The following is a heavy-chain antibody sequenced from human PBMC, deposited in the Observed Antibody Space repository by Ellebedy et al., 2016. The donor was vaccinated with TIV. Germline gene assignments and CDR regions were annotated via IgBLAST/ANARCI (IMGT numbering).Heavy chain of an antibody. D-gene: IGHD1-26*01. CDR2: IIPILGMT. V-gene: IGHV1-69*04. Sequence: ASVKVSCKASGGTFSNNAINWVRQAPGLGLECLGRIIPILGMTNYAPKFQGRVTITADRSTSTAYIELSSLRSEDTAVYYCARDHSGRYYPDFWGQGTPVTVSS. CDR3: ARDHSGRYYPDF. CDR1: GGTFSNNA. J-gene: IGHJ4*02.